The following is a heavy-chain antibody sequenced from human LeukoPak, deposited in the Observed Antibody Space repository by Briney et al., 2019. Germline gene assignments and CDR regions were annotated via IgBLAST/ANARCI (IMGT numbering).Heavy chain of an antibody. CDR2: IYTAGST. J-gene: IGHJ4*02. CDR1: RDSISRYY. D-gene: IGHD3-10*01. CDR3: VGSSTYGSGHFLFFY. Sequence: SETLSLTCTFSRDSISRYYWSWIRQPAGKGLEWIGPIYTAGSTNYNPSLKSRATISVDKPKNQFSLKLTSVIAADTAVYDCVGSSTYGSGHFLFFYWGQGTLVTVSS. V-gene: IGHV4-4*07.